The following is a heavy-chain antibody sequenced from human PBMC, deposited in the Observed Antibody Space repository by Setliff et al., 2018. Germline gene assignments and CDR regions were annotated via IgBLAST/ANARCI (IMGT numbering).Heavy chain of an antibody. CDR2: ISPYTGNT. V-gene: IGHV1-18*01. Sequence: ASVKVSCKASGYTFTDYGISWVRQAPGQGLEWMGWISPYTGNTFYAPQFQGRVIMTTDTSAKTAYMDLRSLRSDDPAVYYCERLVRYCSTTSCQRTSGDDFWGLGTLVTVSS. J-gene: IGHJ4*02. CDR1: GYTFTDYG. D-gene: IGHD2-2*01. CDR3: ERLVRYCSTTSCQRTSGDDF.